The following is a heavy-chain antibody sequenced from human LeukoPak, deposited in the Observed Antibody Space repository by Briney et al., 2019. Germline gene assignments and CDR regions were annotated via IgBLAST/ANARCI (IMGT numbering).Heavy chain of an antibody. Sequence: GGSPRLSCSASGTAFRTYAMHWVRQPPGKGLYYVSAISINGGSTYYADSVRGRFTISRDNSKNTLYLQMSSLRPDDTAVYYCVRTYDENPLGWFDPWGQGTLVTVSS. CDR3: VRTYDENPLGWFDP. CDR1: GTAFRTYA. J-gene: IGHJ5*02. CDR2: ISINGGST. D-gene: IGHD5-12*01. V-gene: IGHV3-64D*06.